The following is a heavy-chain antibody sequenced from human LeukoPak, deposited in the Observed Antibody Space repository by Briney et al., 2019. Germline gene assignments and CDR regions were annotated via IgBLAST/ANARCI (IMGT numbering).Heavy chain of an antibody. J-gene: IGHJ4*02. Sequence: SETLSLTCTVSGGSISTYYWSWIRQPPGKGLEWIGYIYYSGSTNYNPSLKSRVTISVDTSKNQFSLKLSSVTAADTAVYYCARVRSGYVKYWGQGTLVTVSS. CDR3: ARVRSGYVKY. D-gene: IGHD5-12*01. CDR1: GGSISTYY. CDR2: IYYSGST. V-gene: IGHV4-59*01.